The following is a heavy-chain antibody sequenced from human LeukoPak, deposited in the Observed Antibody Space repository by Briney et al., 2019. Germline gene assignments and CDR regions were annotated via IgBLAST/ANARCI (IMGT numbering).Heavy chain of an antibody. D-gene: IGHD1-14*01. CDR2: ISNNGGYT. V-gene: IGHV3-23*01. CDR1: GFTFSSSA. Sequence: PGGSLRLSCAASGFTFSSSAMSWVRQAPGKGLEWVSAISNNGGYTYYADSVQGRFTISRDNSKSTRCLQMNSLRAEDTAVYYCTRDIRSHYFDYWGQGTLVTVSS. J-gene: IGHJ4*02. CDR3: TRDIRSHYFDY.